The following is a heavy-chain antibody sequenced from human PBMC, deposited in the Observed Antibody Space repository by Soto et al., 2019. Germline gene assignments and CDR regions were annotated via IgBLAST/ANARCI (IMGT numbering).Heavy chain of an antibody. Sequence: PGGSLRVSCAASGFTFSDYYMSWIRQAPGKGLEWVSYISSSGSTIYYADSVKGRFTISRDNAKNSLYLQMNSLRAEDTAVYYCARVDIGYYYYMDVWGKGTTVTVSS. J-gene: IGHJ6*03. V-gene: IGHV3-11*01. CDR1: GFTFSDYY. CDR2: ISSSGSTI. D-gene: IGHD2-15*01. CDR3: ARVDIGYYYYMDV.